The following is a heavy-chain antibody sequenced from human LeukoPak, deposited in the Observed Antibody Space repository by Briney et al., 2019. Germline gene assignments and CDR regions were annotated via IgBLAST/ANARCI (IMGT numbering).Heavy chain of an antibody. V-gene: IGHV4-31*03. CDR1: GGSISSGGYY. D-gene: IGHD6-25*01. J-gene: IGHJ4*02. CDR2: IYYSGST. CDR3: ARHQTRAAPFDY. Sequence: PSQTLSLTCTVSGGSISSGGYYWSWIRQHPGKGLEWIGYIYYSGSTYYNPSLKSRVTISVDTSKNQFSLKLSSVTAADTAVYYCARHQTRAAPFDYWGQGTLVTVSS.